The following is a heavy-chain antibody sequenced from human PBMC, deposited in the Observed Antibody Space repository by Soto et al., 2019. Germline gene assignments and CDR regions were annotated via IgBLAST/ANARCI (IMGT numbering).Heavy chain of an antibody. Sequence: QVQLVESGGGVVQPGRSLRLSCAASGFTFSSYAMHWVRQAPGKGLEWVAVISYDGSNKYYADSVKGRFTISRDNSKNTLYLQMNSLSAEDTAVYYCARDLLGRTGGSWAYFDYWGQRTLVTVSS. V-gene: IGHV3-30-3*01. D-gene: IGHD3-16*01. CDR2: ISYDGSNK. CDR3: ARDLLGRTGGSWAYFDY. J-gene: IGHJ4*02. CDR1: GFTFSSYA.